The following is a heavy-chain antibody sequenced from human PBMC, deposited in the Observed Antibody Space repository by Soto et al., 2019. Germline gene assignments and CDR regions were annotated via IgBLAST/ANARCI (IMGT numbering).Heavy chain of an antibody. Sequence: QVQLVESGGGVVQPGRSLRLSCAASGFTFSSYGMHWVRQAPGKGLEWVAVISYDGSNKYYADSVKGRFTISRDNSKNTLYLQMNSLRAEDTDVYYCAKDLSDVDTAYFGYYYGMDVWGQGTTVTVSS. CDR1: GFTFSSYG. V-gene: IGHV3-30*18. D-gene: IGHD5-18*01. CDR2: ISYDGSNK. CDR3: AKDLSDVDTAYFGYYYGMDV. J-gene: IGHJ6*02.